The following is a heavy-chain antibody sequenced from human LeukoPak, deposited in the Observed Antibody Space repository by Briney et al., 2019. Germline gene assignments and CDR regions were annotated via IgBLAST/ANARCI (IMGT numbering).Heavy chain of an antibody. V-gene: IGHV1-8*01. CDR1: GYTLTSCD. CDR2: MNPNSGNT. Sequence: GASVKVSCKASGYTLTSCDINWVRQATGQGLEWIGWMNPNSGNTGYGQSFQGRVTMTRDNSISTAYMELSNLRSEDTAIYYCTRGSSGRRDYWGQGTLVTVSS. D-gene: IGHD6-19*01. CDR3: TRGSSGRRDY. J-gene: IGHJ4*02.